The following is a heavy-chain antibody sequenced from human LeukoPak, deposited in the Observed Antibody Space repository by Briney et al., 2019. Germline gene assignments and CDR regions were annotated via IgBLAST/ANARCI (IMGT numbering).Heavy chain of an antibody. CDR2: ISSSGSTI. V-gene: IGHV3-48*03. D-gene: IGHD3-10*02. CDR3: AELGITMIGGV. Sequence: GGSLRLSCAASGFTFSSYEMNWVRQAPGKGLEWVSYISSSGSTIYYADSVNGRFTISRDNAKNSLYLQMNSLRAEDTAVYYCAELGITMIGGVWGKGTTVTISS. J-gene: IGHJ6*04. CDR1: GFTFSSYE.